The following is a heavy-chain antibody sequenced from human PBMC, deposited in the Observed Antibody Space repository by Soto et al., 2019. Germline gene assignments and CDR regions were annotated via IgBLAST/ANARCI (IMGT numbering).Heavy chain of an antibody. Sequence: QMQLVQSGPEVKKPGTSVKVSCKASGFTFTSSAVQWVRQARGQRLEWIGWIVVGSGNTNYAQKFQERVTMTRDMSTSTADRELSSLRSEDTAVYYCAALGGATSGYWGQGTLVTVSS. V-gene: IGHV1-58*01. CDR3: AALGGATSGY. D-gene: IGHD1-26*01. CDR1: GFTFTSSA. J-gene: IGHJ4*02. CDR2: IVVGSGNT.